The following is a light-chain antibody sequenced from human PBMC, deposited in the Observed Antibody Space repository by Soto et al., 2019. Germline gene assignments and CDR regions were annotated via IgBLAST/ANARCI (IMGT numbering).Light chain of an antibody. J-gene: IGKJ4*01. CDR3: QQYNDWPPLT. V-gene: IGKV3-15*01. CDR2: GAS. Sequence: VMTQSAATLSVSPGTRTTLSCRASQSVNTNLAWYQQKPGQAPRLLIFGASSRASGVPDRFSGSGSGTEFTLSISSLQSEDSAVYYCQQYNDWPPLTFGGGTKV. CDR1: QSVNTN.